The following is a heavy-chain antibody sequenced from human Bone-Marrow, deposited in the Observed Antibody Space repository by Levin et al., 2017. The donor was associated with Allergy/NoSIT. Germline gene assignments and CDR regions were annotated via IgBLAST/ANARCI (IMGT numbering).Heavy chain of an antibody. D-gene: IGHD6-19*01. CDR2: ISAGGGST. V-gene: IGHV3-23*01. J-gene: IGHJ3*02. CDR1: GFTFDDYP. Sequence: SCEASGFTFDDYPMKWVRQAPGKGLEWVSGISAGGGSTYYADAVKGRFTVSRDNSRNTVDLQLNHLRADDTAVYFCTKVLTGLDDAFDIWGQGSMVTVS. CDR3: TKVLTGLDDAFDI.